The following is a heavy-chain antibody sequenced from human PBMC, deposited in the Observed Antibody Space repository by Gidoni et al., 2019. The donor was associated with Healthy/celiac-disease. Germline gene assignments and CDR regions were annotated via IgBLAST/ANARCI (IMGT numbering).Heavy chain of an antibody. CDR3: ARAGVVIPNWFDP. J-gene: IGHJ5*02. V-gene: IGHV1-46*01. CDR1: GYTFTSYY. D-gene: IGHD3-3*01. Sequence: SGYTFTSYYMHWVRQAPGQGLEWMGIINPSGGSTSYAQKFQGRVTMTRDTSTSTVYMELSGLRSEDTAVYYCARAGVVIPNWFDPWGQGTLVTVSS. CDR2: INPSGGST.